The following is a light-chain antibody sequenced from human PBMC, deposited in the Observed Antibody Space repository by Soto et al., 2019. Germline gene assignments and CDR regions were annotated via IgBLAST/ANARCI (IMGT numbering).Light chain of an antibody. J-gene: IGKJ1*01. V-gene: IGKV1-5*03. Sequence: DIQMTQSPSTLSASVGDRVTITCRASQSISSWLAWYQQKPGKAPKLLIYKASSLESGVPSRFSGSGSGTEFTLTISSLQPDDSATYYCQQYNSYSPWTFGQGTKVEIK. CDR1: QSISSW. CDR2: KAS. CDR3: QQYNSYSPWT.